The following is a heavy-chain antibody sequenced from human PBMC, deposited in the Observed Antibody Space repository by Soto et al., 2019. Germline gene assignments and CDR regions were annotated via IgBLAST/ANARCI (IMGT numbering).Heavy chain of an antibody. Sequence: QVQLVQSGAEVKKPGSSVKVSCKASGGTFSSYAISWVRQAPGQGLEWMGGIIPIFGTANYAQKFQGRVTITADESPSTAYMELSSLRSEDTAVYYCARVLRVVTAYYYYGMDVWGQGTTVTVSS. CDR1: GGTFSSYA. CDR3: ARVLRVVTAYYYYGMDV. J-gene: IGHJ6*02. CDR2: IIPIFGTA. D-gene: IGHD3-3*01. V-gene: IGHV1-69*01.